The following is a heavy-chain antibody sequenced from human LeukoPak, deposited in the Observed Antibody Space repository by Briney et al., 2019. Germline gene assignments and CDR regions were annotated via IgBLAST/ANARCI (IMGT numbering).Heavy chain of an antibody. V-gene: IGHV3-7*03. CDR3: ARMDYYTSGTYTYPNFDY. J-gene: IGHJ4*02. CDR1: GFTFSRYW. D-gene: IGHD3-10*01. CDR2: IKQDGSET. Sequence: GGSLRLSCAASGFTFSRYWMSWVRQAPGQGLEWVATIKQDGSETYYVDSVKGRFTISRDNAKNSLHLQMNSPRAEDAAVFYCARMDYYTSGTYTYPNFDYWGQGTLVTVSS.